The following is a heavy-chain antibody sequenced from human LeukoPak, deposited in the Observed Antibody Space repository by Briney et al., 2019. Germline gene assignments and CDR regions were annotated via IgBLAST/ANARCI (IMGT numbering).Heavy chain of an antibody. J-gene: IGHJ6*04. CDR1: GDSVSSNSAA. Sequence: SQTLSLTCAISGDSVSSNSAAWNWIRQSPSRGLEWLGRRYYRSKLYNDYAVSVKSRITINPDTSKNQFSLQLNSVTPEDTAVYYCARIVVVPAATPGRYFYYGMDVWGKGPTVTVSS. CDR3: ARIVVVPAATPGRYFYYGMDV. D-gene: IGHD2-2*02. V-gene: IGHV6-1*01. CDR2: RYYRSKLYN.